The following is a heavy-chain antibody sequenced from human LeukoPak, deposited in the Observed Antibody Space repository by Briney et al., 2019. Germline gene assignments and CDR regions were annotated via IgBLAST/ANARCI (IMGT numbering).Heavy chain of an antibody. D-gene: IGHD2-15*01. V-gene: IGHV4-39*01. J-gene: IGHJ4*02. CDR2: IYYSGST. CDR3: AGLYCSGGSCYDY. Sequence: SETLSLTCTVSGGSISSGSYYWGWIRQPPGTGLEWIGSIYYSGSTYYNPSLKSRVTISVDTSKNQFSLKLSSVTAADTAVYYCAGLYCSGGSCYDYWGQGTLVTVSS. CDR1: GGSISSGSYY.